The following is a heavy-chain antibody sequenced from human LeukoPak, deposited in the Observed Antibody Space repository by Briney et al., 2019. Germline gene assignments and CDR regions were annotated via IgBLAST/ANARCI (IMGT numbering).Heavy chain of an antibody. CDR3: AKGLPGAGQRGYFDY. J-gene: IGHJ4*02. D-gene: IGHD3-10*01. V-gene: IGHV3-23*01. CDR1: GFTFRTYA. Sequence: GGSLRLSCAASGFTFRTYAMTWVRQAPGKGLEWVSSISVSGAYKYYADSVKGRFTISRDDSKNTLYLQMNSLRAEDTAVYYCAKGLPGAGQRGYFDYWGQGTLVTVSS. CDR2: ISVSGAYK.